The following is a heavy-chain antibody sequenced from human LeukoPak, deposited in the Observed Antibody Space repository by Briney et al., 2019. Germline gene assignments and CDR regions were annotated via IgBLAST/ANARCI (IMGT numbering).Heavy chain of an antibody. D-gene: IGHD3-22*01. Sequence: SETLSLTCTVSGGSISSSSHNWGWIRQPPGKGLEWIGSIYYSGSTYYNPSLKSRVTISVDTSKNQFSLKLSSVTAADTAVYSCARRPYDSSGYYYVNWFFDLWGRGTLVTVSS. J-gene: IGHJ2*01. CDR3: ARRPYDSSGYYYVNWFFDL. CDR2: IYYSGST. CDR1: GGSISSSSHN. V-gene: IGHV4-39*01.